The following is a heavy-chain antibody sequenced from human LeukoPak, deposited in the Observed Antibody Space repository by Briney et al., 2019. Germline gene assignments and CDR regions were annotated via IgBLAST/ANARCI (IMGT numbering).Heavy chain of an antibody. J-gene: IGHJ5*02. V-gene: IGHV3-33*01. D-gene: IGHD3-10*01. Sequence: QPGRSLRLSCAASGFTFRSYAIHWVRQGPGKGLEWVAVIWYDGSHTYYADSLKGRFTISRDNAKNSLYLQMNSLRAEDTAVYYCARVCVTVRYYNQKGWFDPWGQGTLVTVSS. CDR1: GFTFRSYA. CDR2: IWYDGSHT. CDR3: ARVCVTVRYYNQKGWFDP.